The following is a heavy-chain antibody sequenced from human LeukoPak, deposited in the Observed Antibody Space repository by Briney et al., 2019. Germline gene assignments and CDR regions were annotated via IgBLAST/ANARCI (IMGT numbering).Heavy chain of an antibody. V-gene: IGHV3-7*01. J-gene: IGHJ4*02. CDR2: IKEDGSQK. CDR3: ARDTGCAGGTCFSFYDY. CDR1: GFTFSTYW. D-gene: IGHD2-15*01. Sequence: GGTLRLSCAASGFTFSTYWMTWVRQPPGKGLEWVANIKEDGSQKYYVDSVKGRFTMSRDNAKNSLYLQMDSVRAEDTAVCYCARDTGCAGGTCFSFYDYWGQGTLVTVSS.